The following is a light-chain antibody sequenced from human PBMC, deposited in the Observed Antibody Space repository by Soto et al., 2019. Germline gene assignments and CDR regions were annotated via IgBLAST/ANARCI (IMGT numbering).Light chain of an antibody. CDR2: EGS. CDR1: KNDVGTYNL. CDR3: CSYGIIWV. J-gene: IGLJ3*02. V-gene: IGLV2-23*01. Sequence: QSALTQPASVSGSPGQSITISCTGTKNDVGTYNLVSWYQQHPGRAPKLIIYEGSKRPSGVSNRFSASRSGNSASLTISGLQAEDEADYYCCSYGIIWVFGGGTKLTVL.